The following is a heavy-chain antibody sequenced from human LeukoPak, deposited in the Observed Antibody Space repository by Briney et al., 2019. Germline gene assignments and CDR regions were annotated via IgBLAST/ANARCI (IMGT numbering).Heavy chain of an antibody. CDR2: IKQDGSEK. J-gene: IGHJ4*02. D-gene: IGHD3-3*01. CDR3: ARGGRFLEWLLSDH. CDR1: GFTFSSYW. V-gene: IGHV3-7*03. Sequence: GGSLRLSCAASGFTFSSYWMSWVRQAPGKGLEWVANIKQDGSEKYYVDSVKGRFTISRDNAKNSLYLQMNSLRAEDTAVYYCARGGRFLEWLLSDHWGQGTLVTVSS.